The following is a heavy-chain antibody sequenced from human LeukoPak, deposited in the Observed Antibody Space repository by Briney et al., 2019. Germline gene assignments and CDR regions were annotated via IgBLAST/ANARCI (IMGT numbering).Heavy chain of an antibody. Sequence: ASVNVSCKASGYTFTSYDINWVRQATGQGLEWMGWMNPNSGNTGYAQKFQGRVTMTRNTSISTAYMELSSLRSEDTAVYYCARGSNIVVVPFATYYYYGMDVWGQGTTVTVSS. CDR2: MNPNSGNT. V-gene: IGHV1-8*01. CDR3: ARGSNIVVVPFATYYYYGMDV. J-gene: IGHJ6*02. D-gene: IGHD2-2*01. CDR1: GYTFTSYD.